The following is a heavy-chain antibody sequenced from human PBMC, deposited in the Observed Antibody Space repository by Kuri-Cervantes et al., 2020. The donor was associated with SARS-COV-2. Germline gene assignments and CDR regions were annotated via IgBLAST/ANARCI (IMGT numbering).Heavy chain of an antibody. CDR1: GFTFRSYS. D-gene: IGHD6-13*01. Sequence: LSLTCAASGFTFRSYSMNWVRQAPGKGLEWVSSISSSSSYIYYADSVKGRFAISRDNAKNTLYLQMNSLRAEDTAVYYCARAYSSSYVLYFDYWGQGTLVTVSS. J-gene: IGHJ4*02. CDR2: ISSSSSYI. V-gene: IGHV3-21*01. CDR3: ARAYSSSYVLYFDY.